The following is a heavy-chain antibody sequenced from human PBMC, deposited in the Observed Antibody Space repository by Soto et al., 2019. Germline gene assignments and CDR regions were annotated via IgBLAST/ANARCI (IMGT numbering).Heavy chain of an antibody. Sequence: SETLSLTCTVSGGSISSYYWSWIRQPPGKGLEWIGYIYYSGSTNYNPSLKSRVTISVDTSKNQFSLKLSSVTAADTAVYYCARDSSGYWGGYFDYWGQGTLVTVSS. J-gene: IGHJ4*02. CDR1: GGSISSYY. CDR3: ARDSSGYWGGYFDY. CDR2: IYYSGST. V-gene: IGHV4-59*01. D-gene: IGHD3-22*01.